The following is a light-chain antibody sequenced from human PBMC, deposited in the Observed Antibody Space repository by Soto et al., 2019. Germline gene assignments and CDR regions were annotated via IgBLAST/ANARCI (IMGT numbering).Light chain of an antibody. V-gene: IGKV3-15*01. Sequence: EIVMTQSPATLSLSPGERATLSCRASESVSSSYLAWYQQKPGQAPRLLIYGASTRATGIPARFSGSGSGTEFTLTISSLQSEDFAVYYCQQYNNWPPTFGQGTKVDIK. CDR1: ESVSSSY. CDR2: GAS. J-gene: IGKJ1*01. CDR3: QQYNNWPPT.